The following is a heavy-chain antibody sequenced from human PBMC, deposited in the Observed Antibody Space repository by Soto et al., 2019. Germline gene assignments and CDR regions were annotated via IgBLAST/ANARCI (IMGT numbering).Heavy chain of an antibody. CDR1: GVTFSSYE. CDR2: ISSSGSTI. Sequence: GGSLGLSCAASGVTFSSYEMNWVRKAPGKGLEWVSYISSSGSTIYYADSVKGRFTISRDNAKNSLYLQMNSLRAEDTSVYYCAREAYGDAFDIWGQGKMVTGSS. CDR3: AREAYGDAFDI. D-gene: IGHD3-10*01. V-gene: IGHV3-48*03. J-gene: IGHJ3*02.